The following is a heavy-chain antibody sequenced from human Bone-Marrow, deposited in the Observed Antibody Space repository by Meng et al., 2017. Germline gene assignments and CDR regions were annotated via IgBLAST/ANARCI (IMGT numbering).Heavy chain of an antibody. CDR2: INHSGST. D-gene: IGHD6-6*01. J-gene: IGHJ4*02. Sequence: QGQLNQWGEGLLKPSETLSLTCSVYGGSFSGYYWSWIRQPPGKGLGWIGEINHSGSTNYNPSLKSRVTISVDTSKNQFSLKLSSVTAADTAVYYCARGLRAARPLLFGYWGQGTLVTVSS. CDR1: GGSFSGYY. V-gene: IGHV4-34*01. CDR3: ARGLRAARPLLFGY.